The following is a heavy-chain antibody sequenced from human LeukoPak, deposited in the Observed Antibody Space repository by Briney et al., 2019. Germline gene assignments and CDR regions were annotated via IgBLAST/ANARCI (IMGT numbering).Heavy chain of an antibody. D-gene: IGHD6-19*01. CDR3: ARDSVAGSKGGFDY. CDR1: GGSISSYY. CDR2: IYYSGST. J-gene: IGHJ4*02. Sequence: PSETLSLTCTVSGGSISSYYWSWIRQPPGKGLEWIGYIYYSGSTNYNPSLKSRVTISVDTSKNQFSLKLSSVTAADTAVYYCARDSVAGSKGGFDYWGQGTLVTVSS. V-gene: IGHV4-59*12.